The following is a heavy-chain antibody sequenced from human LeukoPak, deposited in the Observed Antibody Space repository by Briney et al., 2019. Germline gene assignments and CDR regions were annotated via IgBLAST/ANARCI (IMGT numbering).Heavy chain of an antibody. D-gene: IGHD1-26*01. CDR1: GGTFSSYV. V-gene: IGHV1-69*05. CDR3: ARGDSGSYFFDY. CDR2: IIPIFGTA. Sequence: GASVKVSCKASGGTFSSYVISWVRQAPGQGLEWMGGIIPIFGTANYAQKFQGRVTITTAESTSPAYMELSSLRSEDTAVYYCARGDSGSYFFDYWGQGNLVTVSS. J-gene: IGHJ4*02.